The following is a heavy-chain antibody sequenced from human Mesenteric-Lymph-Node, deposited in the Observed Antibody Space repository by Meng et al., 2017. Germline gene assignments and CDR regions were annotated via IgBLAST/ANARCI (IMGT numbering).Heavy chain of an antibody. CDR1: GDTLTTYA. CDR3: VRGDWFDP. V-gene: IGHV7-4-1*04. J-gene: IGHJ5*02. CDR2: INTNTGNP. Sequence: QVQLVQSGSELKKPGASVKVSCKASGDTLTTYAMNWVRKAPGQGLEWMGWINTNTGNPTYAQGFTGRFVFSLGTSVNMAYLQITSLKAEDTAVYYCVRGDWFDPWGQGTLVTVSS.